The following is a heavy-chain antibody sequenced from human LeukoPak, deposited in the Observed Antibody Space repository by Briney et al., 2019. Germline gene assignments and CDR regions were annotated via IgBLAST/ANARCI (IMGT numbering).Heavy chain of an antibody. Sequence: GGSLRLSCAASGFTFSSYGMHWVRQAPGKGLEWVAVISYDGSNKYYADSVKGRFTISRDNSKNTLYLQKNSLRAEDTAVYYCARTRGYDYVWGSYDYWGQGTLVTVSS. CDR3: ARTRGYDYVWGSYDY. CDR1: GFTFSSYG. V-gene: IGHV3-30*03. J-gene: IGHJ4*02. CDR2: ISYDGSNK. D-gene: IGHD3-16*01.